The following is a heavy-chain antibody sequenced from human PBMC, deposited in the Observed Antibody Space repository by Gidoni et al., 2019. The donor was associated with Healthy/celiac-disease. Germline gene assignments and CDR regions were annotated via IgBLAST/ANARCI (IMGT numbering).Heavy chain of an antibody. CDR1: RFTFSSYS. V-gene: IGHV3-48*01. Sequence: EVQLVESGGGLVQPGGSCGTSCAASRFTFSSYSMTWVRQAPGKGLEWVSYISSSSSTIYSADSVKGRFTISRDNAKNSLYLQMNSLRAEDTAVYYCARDRESSGLDYWGQGTLVTVSS. CDR3: ARDRESSGLDY. D-gene: IGHD6-19*01. J-gene: IGHJ4*02. CDR2: ISSSSSTI.